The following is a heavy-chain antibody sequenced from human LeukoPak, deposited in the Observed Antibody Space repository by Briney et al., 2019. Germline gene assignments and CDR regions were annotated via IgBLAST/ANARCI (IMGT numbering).Heavy chain of an antibody. CDR3: ASGDSEDSYYFDY. Sequence: SETLSLTCTVSGGSISSYYWSWIRQPPGKGLEWIGYIYYSGSTNYNPSLKSRVTISVDTSKNQFSLKLSSVTAADTAVYYCASGDSEDSYYFDYWGRGTLVTVSS. V-gene: IGHV4-59*01. CDR1: GGSISSYY. CDR2: IYYSGST. D-gene: IGHD7-27*01. J-gene: IGHJ4*02.